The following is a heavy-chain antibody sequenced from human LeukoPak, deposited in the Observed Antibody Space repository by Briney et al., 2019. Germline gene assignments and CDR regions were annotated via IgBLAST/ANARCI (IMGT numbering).Heavy chain of an antibody. CDR2: IIPILGIA. Sequence: ASVKVSCKVSGGTFSSYAISWVRQAPGQGLEWMGRIIPILGIANYAQKFQGRVTITADKSTSTAYMELSSLRSEDTAVYYCARARVDGCMHYWGQGTLVTVSS. J-gene: IGHJ4*02. CDR3: ARARVDGCMHY. CDR1: GGTFSSYA. D-gene: IGHD2-8*01. V-gene: IGHV1-69*04.